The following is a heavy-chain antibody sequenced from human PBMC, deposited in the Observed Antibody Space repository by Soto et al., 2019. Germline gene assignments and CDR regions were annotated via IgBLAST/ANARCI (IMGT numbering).Heavy chain of an antibody. Sequence: SGFTFSSYAMHWIRQAPGEGLEWVANIKQDGSEKYYVDSVRGRFTISRDNAKNSLYLQMNSLRAEDTAVYFCARHSGTFFDYWAQGALVTVSS. D-gene: IGHD1-1*01. J-gene: IGHJ4*02. CDR3: ARHSGTFFDY. CDR1: GFTFSSYA. V-gene: IGHV3-7*05. CDR2: IKQDGSEK.